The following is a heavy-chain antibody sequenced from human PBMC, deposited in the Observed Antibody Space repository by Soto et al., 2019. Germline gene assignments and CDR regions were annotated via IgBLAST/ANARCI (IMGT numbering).Heavy chain of an antibody. CDR2: IYYSGST. D-gene: IGHD2-8*02. J-gene: IGHJ4*02. V-gene: IGHV4-39*01. CDR1: GGSISSSSYY. CDR3: ARHVRWYGWYYFDY. Sequence: SETLSLTCTVSGGSISSSSYYWGWIRQPPGKGLEWIGSIYYSGSTYYNPSLKSRVTISVDTSKNQFSLKLSSVTAADTAVYYCARHVRWYGWYYFDYWGQGTLVTVSS.